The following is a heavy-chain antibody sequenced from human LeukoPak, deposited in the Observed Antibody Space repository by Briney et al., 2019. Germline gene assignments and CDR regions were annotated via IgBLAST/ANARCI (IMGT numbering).Heavy chain of an antibody. D-gene: IGHD6-19*01. J-gene: IGHJ4*02. CDR1: GGSISSYY. Sequence: SETLSLTCTVSGGSISSYYWSWIRQPAGKGLEWIGRIYTSGSTNYNPSLKSRVTMSVDTSKNQFSLKLSSVTAADTAVYYCARVGKDRYSSGWYSFFDYWGQGTLVTVSS. CDR2: IYTSGST. CDR3: ARVGKDRYSSGWYSFFDY. V-gene: IGHV4-4*07.